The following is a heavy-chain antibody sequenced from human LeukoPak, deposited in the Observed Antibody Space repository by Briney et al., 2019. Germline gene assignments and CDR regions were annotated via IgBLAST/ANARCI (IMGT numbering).Heavy chain of an antibody. V-gene: IGHV4-61*02. J-gene: IGHJ4*02. CDR2: IYTSGST. Sequence: SETLSLTCTVSGGSISSGSYYWSWIRQPAGKGLEWIGRIYTSGSTNYNPSLKSRVTISVDTSKNQFSPKLSSVTAADTAVYYCASTDILTGSIDYWGQGTLVTVSS. CDR3: ASTDILTGSIDY. D-gene: IGHD3-9*01. CDR1: GGSISSGSYY.